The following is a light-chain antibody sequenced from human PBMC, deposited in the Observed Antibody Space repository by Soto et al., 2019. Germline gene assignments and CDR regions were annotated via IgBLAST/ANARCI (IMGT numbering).Light chain of an antibody. Sequence: EIVLTQSPATLSVSPGERATLSCRASQSVSSSLSWYQQKPGQAPRLLIYGASTRATGLPARFSGSGSGTEFTLTISSLQSEDFAVYYCQQYNNWSALTFGGGTKVEIK. CDR1: QSVSSS. CDR3: QQYNNWSALT. CDR2: GAS. J-gene: IGKJ4*01. V-gene: IGKV3-15*01.